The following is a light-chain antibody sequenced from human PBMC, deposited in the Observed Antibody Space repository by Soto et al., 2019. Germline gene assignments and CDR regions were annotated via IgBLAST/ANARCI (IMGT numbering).Light chain of an antibody. J-gene: IGKJ1*01. CDR1: QSLLHSNGYNY. V-gene: IGKV2-28*01. CDR2: VGS. CDR3: MRALQTPQKT. Sequence: DIVMTQSPLSLPVTPAEPASISCRSSQSLLHSNGYNYLDWYRQKPGQSPQLLIYVGSNRASGVTDRLSGRGAGTEVTLKITRVEAEDVGVYDYMRALQTPQKTFGPGNKVASK.